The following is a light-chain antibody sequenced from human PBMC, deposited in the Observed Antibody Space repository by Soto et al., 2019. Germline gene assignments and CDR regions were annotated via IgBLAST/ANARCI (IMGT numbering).Light chain of an antibody. Sequence: QSALTQPASVSGSPGQSITISCAGTSSDIGGYNSVSWYQQHPGKAPKLMIYEVSYRPSGVYNRFSGSRSGNTASLTISGLQAEDEADYYFSSDKSNNTLVFGGGTKVTVL. CDR3: SSDKSNNTLV. J-gene: IGLJ2*01. V-gene: IGLV2-14*01. CDR1: SSDIGGYNS. CDR2: EVS.